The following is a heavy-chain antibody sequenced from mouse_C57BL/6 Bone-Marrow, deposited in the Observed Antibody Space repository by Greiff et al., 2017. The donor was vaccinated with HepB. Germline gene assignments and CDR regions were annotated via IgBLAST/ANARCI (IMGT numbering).Heavy chain of an antibody. V-gene: IGHV1-53*01. Sequence: QVHVKQSGTELVKPGASVKLSCKASGYTFTSYWMHWVKQRPGQGLEWIGNINPSNGGTNYNEKFKSKATLTVDKSSSTAYMQLSSLTSEDSAVYYCARSVPLYYYGSSYWFAYWGQGTLVTVSA. CDR2: INPSNGGT. CDR1: GYTFTSYW. CDR3: ARSVPLYYYGSSYWFAY. J-gene: IGHJ3*01. D-gene: IGHD1-1*01.